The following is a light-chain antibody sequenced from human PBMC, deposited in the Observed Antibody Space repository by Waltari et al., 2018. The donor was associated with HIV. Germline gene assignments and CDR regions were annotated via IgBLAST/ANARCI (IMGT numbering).Light chain of an antibody. Sequence: DIQITQSPSSLSASVGDRVTITCRASQTISTYLNWYQQRPGEPPTVLIYGAFSLPSGVPSRFSGSGSGTDFTLTISSLQAEDFATYYCQQTYLTPRTFGQGTKVEIK. CDR2: GAF. J-gene: IGKJ1*01. V-gene: IGKV1-39*01. CDR1: QTISTY. CDR3: QQTYLTPRT.